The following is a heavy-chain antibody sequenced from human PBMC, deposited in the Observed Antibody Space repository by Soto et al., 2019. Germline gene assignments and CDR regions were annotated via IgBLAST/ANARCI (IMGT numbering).Heavy chain of an antibody. V-gene: IGHV3-11*01. CDR2: ISGNGEII. CDR3: ARDVDADFRTDFDY. CDR1: GFTFSDYY. Sequence: GGSLGLSCAASGFTFSDYYIHWIRRAPGKGLEWISYISGNGEIIQYAASARGRFTISRDNAENSVYLEMDSLRAEDTALYYCARDVDADFRTDFDYWGRGTLVTVSS. D-gene: IGHD4-17*01. J-gene: IGHJ4*02.